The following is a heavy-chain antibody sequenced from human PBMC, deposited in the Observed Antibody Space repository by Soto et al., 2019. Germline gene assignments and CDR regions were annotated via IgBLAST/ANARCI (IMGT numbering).Heavy chain of an antibody. CDR1: GGSFSGYY. V-gene: IGHV4-34*01. J-gene: IGHJ6*02. D-gene: IGHD3-10*01. Sequence: SETLSLTCAVYGGSFSGYYWSWIRQPAGKGLEWIGEINHSGTTNYIPSLKSRVTISVDTSKSQFSLKLSSVTAADTAVYYCARGWFGDLYYYYGMDVWGQGTTVTVSS. CDR2: INHSGTT. CDR3: ARGWFGDLYYYYGMDV.